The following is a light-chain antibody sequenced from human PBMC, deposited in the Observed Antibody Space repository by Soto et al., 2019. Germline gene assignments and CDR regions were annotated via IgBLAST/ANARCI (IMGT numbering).Light chain of an antibody. CDR1: SGDVGGYKY. CDR3: NSYTTSSTLV. Sequence: QSALTQPASVSGSPGQSITISCTGTSGDVGGYKYVSWYQHHPGKAPKLMIYEVTSRPSGVSNRFSGSKSGNTASLTISGLQAADEADYYCNSYTTSSTLVFGTGTKVTVL. J-gene: IGLJ1*01. CDR2: EVT. V-gene: IGLV2-14*01.